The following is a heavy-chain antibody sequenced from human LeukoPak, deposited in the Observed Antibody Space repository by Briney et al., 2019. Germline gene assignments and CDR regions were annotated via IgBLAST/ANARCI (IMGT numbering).Heavy chain of an antibody. V-gene: IGHV4-34*01. CDR2: INHSGST. Sequence: TSDTLSLTCAVYGGSFSGYYWSWIRQPPGKGLEWIGEINHSGSTNYNPSLKSRVTISVDTSKNQFSLKLSSVTAADTAVYYCARETIVVVTNWFDPWGQGTLVTVSS. CDR1: GGSFSGYY. J-gene: IGHJ5*02. CDR3: ARETIVVVTNWFDP. D-gene: IGHD2-21*02.